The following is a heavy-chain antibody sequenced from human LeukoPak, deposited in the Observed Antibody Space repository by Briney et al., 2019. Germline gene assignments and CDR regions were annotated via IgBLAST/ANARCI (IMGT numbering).Heavy chain of an antibody. CDR1: GGSISNYY. CDR3: ARQRLKVLRFLEWFFDAFDI. V-gene: IGHV4-4*07. D-gene: IGHD3-3*01. Sequence: PSETLSLTCTVSGGSISNYYWNWIRQPPRKGLEWIGRIYTSGSTNYNPSLKSRVTMSVDTSKNQFSLKLSSVTAADTAVYYCARQRLKVLRFLEWFFDAFDIWGQGTMVTVSS. J-gene: IGHJ3*02. CDR2: IYTSGST.